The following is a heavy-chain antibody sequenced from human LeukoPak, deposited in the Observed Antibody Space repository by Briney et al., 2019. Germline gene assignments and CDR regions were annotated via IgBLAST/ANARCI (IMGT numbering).Heavy chain of an antibody. V-gene: IGHV1-69*04. CDR2: INPNLGLP. CDR1: GGTYSSYS. D-gene: IGHD3-3*02. J-gene: IGHJ4*02. Sequence: GASVKVSCKASGGTYSSYSISWVRPAPGQGLEWVGRINPNLGLPSHTQKLQGRVTITADKSTRTVYMELSSLRSEDTAVYYCARGPSTVSSFYEHWGQGTLVTVSS. CDR3: ARGPSTVSSFYEH.